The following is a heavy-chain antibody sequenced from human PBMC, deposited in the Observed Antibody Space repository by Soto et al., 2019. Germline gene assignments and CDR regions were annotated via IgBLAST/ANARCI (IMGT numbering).Heavy chain of an antibody. CDR3: ARVRGDIVVVPAATPDYYYGMDV. V-gene: IGHV1-18*01. J-gene: IGHJ6*02. Sequence: QVQLVQSGAEVKKPGASVKVSCKASGYTFTSYGISWVRQAPGQGLAWMGWISAYNGNTNYAQKLQGRVTMTTDTSTSTAYMELRSVRSAVTAVYYCARVRGDIVVVPAATPDYYYGMDVWGQGTTVTVSS. D-gene: IGHD2-2*01. CDR1: GYTFTSYG. CDR2: ISAYNGNT.